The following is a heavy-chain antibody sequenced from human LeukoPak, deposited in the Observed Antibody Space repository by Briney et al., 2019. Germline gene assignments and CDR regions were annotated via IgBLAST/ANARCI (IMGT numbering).Heavy chain of an antibody. Sequence: SETLSLTCTVSGGSISNYYWSWIRQPPGKGLEWIGYIYYSGSTNYNPSLTSRVTISVDTSKNQFSLKLSSVTAADTAVYYCARDLGTSTLWGQGTLVTVSS. CDR1: GGSISNYY. J-gene: IGHJ4*02. CDR2: IYYSGST. D-gene: IGHD1-14*01. CDR3: ARDLGTSTL. V-gene: IGHV4-59*01.